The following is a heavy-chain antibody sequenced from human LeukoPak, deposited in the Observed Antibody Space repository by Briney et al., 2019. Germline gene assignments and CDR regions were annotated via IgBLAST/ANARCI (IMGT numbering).Heavy chain of an antibody. CDR1: GYSIRSGYY. D-gene: IGHD6-19*01. CDR2: ISYSGST. J-gene: IGHJ4*02. CDR3: ARLADSVAVAGKRPYCFDY. Sequence: SETLSLTCTVSGYSIRSGYYWGWIRPPPGKGLEWIGSISYSGSTYYNPSLKSRVTISVDTSKNQFSLRLSSVTAADTAVYYCARLADSVAVAGKRPYCFDYWGQGTLVTVSS. V-gene: IGHV4-38-2*02.